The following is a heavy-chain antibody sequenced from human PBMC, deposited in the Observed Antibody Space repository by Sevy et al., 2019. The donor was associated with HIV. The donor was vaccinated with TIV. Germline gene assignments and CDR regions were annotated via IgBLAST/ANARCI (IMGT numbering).Heavy chain of an antibody. CDR1: GFTFSDYH. CDR3: ARRVTAHDDFDI. D-gene: IGHD5-18*01. V-gene: IGHV3-11*06. CDR2: ISGISTYI. J-gene: IGHJ3*02. Sequence: GGSLRLSCAASGFTFSDYHMNWIRQAPGKGLVWVSYISGISTYINYADSVKGRFTISRDNAKNTLFLEMNSLRAEDTAVYYCARRVTAHDDFDIWGQGTMVTVSS.